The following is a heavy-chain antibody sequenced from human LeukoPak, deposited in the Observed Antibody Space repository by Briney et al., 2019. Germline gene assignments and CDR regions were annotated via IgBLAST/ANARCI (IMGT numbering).Heavy chain of an antibody. CDR1: GGTFSSYA. V-gene: IGHV1-69*06. CDR2: IIPIFGTA. CDR3: ASNEVDTAMVPPTPYYYYYYMDV. Sequence: ASVKVSCKASGGTFSSYAISWVRQAPGQGLEWMGGIIPIFGTANYAQKFQGRVTITADKSTSTAYMELSSLRSEDTAVYYCASNEVDTAMVPPTPYYYYYYMDVWGKGTTVTVSS. D-gene: IGHD5-18*01. J-gene: IGHJ6*03.